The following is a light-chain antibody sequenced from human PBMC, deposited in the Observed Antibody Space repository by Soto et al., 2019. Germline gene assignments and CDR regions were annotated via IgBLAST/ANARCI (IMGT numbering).Light chain of an antibody. Sequence: QSALTQPPSASGTPGQRVTISCSGSSSNIGSDYVYWYQQFPGTAPKLLIYRNNQRPSGVSDRFSGSKSGTSASLAISGLRSEDEADYYCAAWDDSLSGYVFGTGTKVTVL. CDR2: RNN. J-gene: IGLJ1*01. V-gene: IGLV1-47*01. CDR1: SSNIGSDY. CDR3: AAWDDSLSGYV.